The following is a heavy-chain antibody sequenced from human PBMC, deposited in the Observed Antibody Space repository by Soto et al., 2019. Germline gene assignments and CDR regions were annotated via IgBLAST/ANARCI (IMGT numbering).Heavy chain of an antibody. CDR1: GFTFSSYA. CDR2: VRGNGDPP. V-gene: IGHV3-64D*06. D-gene: IGHD2-15*01. CDR3: EKTRGGKNFAFFA. J-gene: IGHJ5*02. Sequence: EVQLVESGGGLVQPGGSLRLSCSASGFTFSSYALHWVRQAPGKGLEYISGVRGNGDPPFYADSVKGRFTISRDDSKSKLYLHRGSLSAHDAAVYYCEKTRGGKNFAFFAWGQGPLAPVPS.